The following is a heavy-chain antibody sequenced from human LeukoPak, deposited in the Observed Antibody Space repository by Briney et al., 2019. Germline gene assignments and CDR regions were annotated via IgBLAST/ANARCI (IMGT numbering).Heavy chain of an antibody. V-gene: IGHV3-23*01. CDR3: ARDQDDYNSLPPLFQH. CDR1: GFTFSRFA. D-gene: IGHD5-24*01. Sequence: AGGSLRLSCAASGFTFSRFAMSWVRQAPGAGLDWVSGISGSGDGTYYADSVKGRFTISRDNSKNTLYLHMNSLRAEDTAVYYCARDQDDYNSLPPLFQHWGRGTLVTVSS. CDR2: ISGSGDGT. J-gene: IGHJ1*01.